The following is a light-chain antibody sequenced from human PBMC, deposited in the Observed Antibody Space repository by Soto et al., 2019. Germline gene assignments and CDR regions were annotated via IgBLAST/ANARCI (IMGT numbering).Light chain of an antibody. CDR2: KAS. Sequence: DIQMTQSPSTLSGSVGDRVTITCRASQTISSWLAWYQQKPGKAPKLLIYKASTLESGVPSRFSGSGSGTEFTLTISSLQPDDFATYYCQQYNSYCTFGQGTRLDIK. CDR1: QTISSW. CDR3: QQYNSYCT. V-gene: IGKV1-5*03. J-gene: IGKJ5*01.